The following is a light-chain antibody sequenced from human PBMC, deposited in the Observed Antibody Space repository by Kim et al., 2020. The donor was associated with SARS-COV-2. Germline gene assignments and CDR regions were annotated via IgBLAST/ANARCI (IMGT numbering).Light chain of an antibody. Sequence: IQLTQSPSSLSASIGDRVTVTCRPSQGISSHLVWYQQKPGKAPKLLIYAASILQSGVPSRFSGSGSGTDFTLTISSLQPEDFATYYCQQLNDYPPTFGGGTKLEIK. J-gene: IGKJ4*01. CDR1: QGISSH. V-gene: IGKV1-9*01. CDR2: AAS. CDR3: QQLNDYPPT.